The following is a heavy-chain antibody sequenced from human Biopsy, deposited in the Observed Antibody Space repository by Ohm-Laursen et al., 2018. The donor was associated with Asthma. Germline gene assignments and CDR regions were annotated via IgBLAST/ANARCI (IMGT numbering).Heavy chain of an antibody. Sequence: GTLSLTCTVPGGSVSTGSYYWSWIRQPPGKGLEWLGYIYYTGSDNYSPSLKSRVTISVDTSKNQFSLRLNSVTAADTAVYYCARGPNYHGSGRAPIGMDVWGQGTTVTVSS. CDR3: ARGPNYHGSGRAPIGMDV. J-gene: IGHJ6*02. CDR1: GGSVSTGSYY. CDR2: IYYTGSD. V-gene: IGHV4-61*01. D-gene: IGHD3-10*01.